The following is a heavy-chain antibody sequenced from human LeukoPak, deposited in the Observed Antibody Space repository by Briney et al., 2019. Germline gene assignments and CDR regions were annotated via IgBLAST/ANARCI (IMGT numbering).Heavy chain of an antibody. CDR2: ISGSGGST. Sequence: GGSLRLSCAASGLTFSSYAMSWVRQAPGKGLEWVSAISGSGGSTYYADSVKGRFTISRDNSKNTLYLQMNSLRAEDTAVYYCAKDISGWYGSFAFDIWGQGTMVTVSS. J-gene: IGHJ3*02. D-gene: IGHD6-19*01. CDR3: AKDISGWYGSFAFDI. CDR1: GLTFSSYA. V-gene: IGHV3-23*01.